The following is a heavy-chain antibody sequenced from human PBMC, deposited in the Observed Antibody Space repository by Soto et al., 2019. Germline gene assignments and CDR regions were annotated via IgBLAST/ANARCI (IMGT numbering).Heavy chain of an antibody. Sequence: SVKVSCKASGGTFSSYSISWVREAPGQGLEWMGGIIPIFGTANYAQKFQGRVTITADESTSTAYMELSSLRSEDTAVYYCAREGRVGYYYGSGSYSNWFDPWGQGTLVTVSS. CDR1: GGTFSSYS. J-gene: IGHJ5*02. CDR3: AREGRVGYYYGSGSYSNWFDP. CDR2: IIPIFGTA. D-gene: IGHD3-10*01. V-gene: IGHV1-69*13.